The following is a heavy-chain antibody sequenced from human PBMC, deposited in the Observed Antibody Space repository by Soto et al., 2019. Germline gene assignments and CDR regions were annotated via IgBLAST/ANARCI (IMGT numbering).Heavy chain of an antibody. Sequence: LRLSCAASGFTFSGSAMHWVRQASGKGLEWVGRIRSKGNNYATAYGASLKGRFTISRDDSKNTAYLQMNSLNTEDTAVYYCSKQASDFWSGKPQYYMDVWGKGTTVTVSS. CDR2: IRSKGNNYAT. CDR3: SKQASDFWSGKPQYYMDV. D-gene: IGHD3-3*01. J-gene: IGHJ6*03. V-gene: IGHV3-73*01. CDR1: GFTFSGSA.